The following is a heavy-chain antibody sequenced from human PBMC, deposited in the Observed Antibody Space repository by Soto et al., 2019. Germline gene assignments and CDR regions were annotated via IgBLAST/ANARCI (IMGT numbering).Heavy chain of an antibody. CDR2: INPNGGGT. CDR1: GYKFINQY. CDR3: AIDSSAPATSYSFVY. V-gene: IGHV1-46*01. J-gene: IGHJ4*02. Sequence: APVKVSCKASGYKFINQYIHWVRQAPGVGLEWMGIINPNGGGTDYAQKFQGRVTMTTDTYASTVHMELSSLRSEDTAVYFCAIDSSAPATSYSFVYWDQATLVTVS. D-gene: IGHD3-10*01.